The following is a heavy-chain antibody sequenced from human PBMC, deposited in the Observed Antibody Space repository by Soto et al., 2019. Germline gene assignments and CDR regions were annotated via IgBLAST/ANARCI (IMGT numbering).Heavy chain of an antibody. CDR2: ISSSSSTI. J-gene: IGHJ6*03. CDR1: GFTFSSYS. D-gene: IGHD3-9*01. CDR3: ARGGGTYYDILTGYPTYYYYYMDV. V-gene: IGHV3-48*01. Sequence: PGGSLRLSCAASGFTFSSYSMNWVRQAPGKGLEWVSYISSSSSTIYYADSVKGRFTISRDNAKNSLYLQMNSLRAEDTAVYYCARGGGTYYDILTGYPTYYYYYMDVWGKGTTVTVSS.